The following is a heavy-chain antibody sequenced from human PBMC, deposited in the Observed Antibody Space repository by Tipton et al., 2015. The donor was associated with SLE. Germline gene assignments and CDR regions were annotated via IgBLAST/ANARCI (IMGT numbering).Heavy chain of an antibody. CDR1: GGSISSGSYY. CDR2: INHSGST. Sequence: TLSLTCTVSGGSISSGSYYWSWIRQPPGKGLEWIGEINHSGSTNYNPSLKSRVTISVDTSKNQFSLKLSSVTAADTAVYYCARVSGGLLWFGEFLDWGQGTLVTVSS. D-gene: IGHD3-10*01. J-gene: IGHJ4*02. V-gene: IGHV4-39*07. CDR3: ARVSGGLLWFGEFLD.